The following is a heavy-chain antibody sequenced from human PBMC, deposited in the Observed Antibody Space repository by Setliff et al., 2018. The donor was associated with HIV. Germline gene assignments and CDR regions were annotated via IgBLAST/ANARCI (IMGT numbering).Heavy chain of an antibody. J-gene: IGHJ4*02. V-gene: IGHV3-23*01. Sequence: PGGSLRLSCTASGFTFSRHAMTWVRQAPGKGLEWVSTIPSNSEYTIDADSAEGRFTISRDNNKNTLYLQMNSLRAEDTAVYYCARETIWSGHSYFDYWGQGTLVTVSS. CDR3: ARETIWSGHSYFDY. D-gene: IGHD3-3*01. CDR2: IPSNSEYT. CDR1: GFTFSRHA.